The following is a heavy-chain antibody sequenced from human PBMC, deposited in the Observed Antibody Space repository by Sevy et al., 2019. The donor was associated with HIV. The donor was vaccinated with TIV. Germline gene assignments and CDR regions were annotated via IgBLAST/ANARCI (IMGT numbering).Heavy chain of an antibody. V-gene: IGHV3-21*01. Sequence: GGSLRLSCAASGFTFSSYSVNWVRQAPGKGLEWVSSISSSSTYIYYADSVKGRFTISRDNAKNSLYLQMNSLRGEDTAVYYCARPDDSSGYYIEYFQHWGQGTLVTVSS. CDR3: ARPDDSSGYYIEYFQH. D-gene: IGHD3-22*01. CDR2: ISSSSTYI. J-gene: IGHJ1*01. CDR1: GFTFSSYS.